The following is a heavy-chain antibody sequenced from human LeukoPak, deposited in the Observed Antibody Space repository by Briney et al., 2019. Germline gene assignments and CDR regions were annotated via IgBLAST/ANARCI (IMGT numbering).Heavy chain of an antibody. D-gene: IGHD6-13*01. V-gene: IGHV6-1*01. CDR3: ARGVDSSTYYYFHMDV. CDR2: TYYRSKWDN. Sequence: SQTLSLTCAISGDRVSSNSAAWNWIRQSPSRGLEWLGRTYYRSKWDNDYAESVKGRITINPDTSKNQFSLQLNSVTPEDTAVYYCARGVDSSTYYYFHMDVWGKGTTVTVSS. J-gene: IGHJ6*03. CDR1: GDRVSSNSAA.